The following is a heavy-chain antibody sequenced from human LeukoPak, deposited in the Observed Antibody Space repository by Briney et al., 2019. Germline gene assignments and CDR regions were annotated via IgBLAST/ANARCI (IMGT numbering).Heavy chain of an antibody. CDR1: GFTFDDYA. D-gene: IGHD2-2*01. Sequence: PGGSLRLSCAASGFTFDDYAMHWVRQAPGKGLEWVSGISWNSGSIGYADSVKGRFTISRDNAKNSLYLQMNSLRAEDTALYYCAEALSSVVVPADIDYWGQGTLVTVSS. J-gene: IGHJ4*02. V-gene: IGHV3-9*01. CDR2: ISWNSGSI. CDR3: AEALSSVVVPADIDY.